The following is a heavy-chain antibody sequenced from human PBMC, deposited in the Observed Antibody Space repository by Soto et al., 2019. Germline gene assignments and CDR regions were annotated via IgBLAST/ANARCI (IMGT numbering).Heavy chain of an antibody. CDR2: ILYSGRT. V-gene: IGHV4-39*01. D-gene: IGHD6-19*01. Sequence: QLQLQESGPGLVKPSETLSLTCIVSGGSITSNNHYWVLIRQSPWMGLAWIGSILYSGRTNYNPSLKSRVTLSVETSKNQFSLKMSSVTAADTALYYWARLGSSGWYQGSYFDYWGQGTLVTVSS. CDR1: GGSITSNNHY. CDR3: ARLGSSGWYQGSYFDY. J-gene: IGHJ4*02.